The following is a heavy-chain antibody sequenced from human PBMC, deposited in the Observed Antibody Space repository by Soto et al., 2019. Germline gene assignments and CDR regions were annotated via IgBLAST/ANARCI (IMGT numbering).Heavy chain of an antibody. CDR1: GGSISSSSYY. V-gene: IGHV4-39*01. J-gene: IGHJ4*02. D-gene: IGHD5-18*01. CDR2: IYYSGRT. CDR3: ARHNGEGWIQLWSYFDY. Sequence: QLQLQESGPGLVKPSETLSLTCTVSGGSISSSSYYWGWLRQPPGKGLEWIGSIYYSGRTYSNPSLKSRVTISVDTSKNQFSLKRSWVTAADTAVYYCARHNGEGWIQLWSYFDYWGQGTLVTVSS.